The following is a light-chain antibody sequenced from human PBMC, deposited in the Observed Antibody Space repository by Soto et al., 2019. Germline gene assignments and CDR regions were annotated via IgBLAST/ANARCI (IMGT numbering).Light chain of an antibody. CDR2: LGS. V-gene: IGKV2-28*01. J-gene: IGKJ2*01. Sequence: DIVMTQSPLSLPVTPGEPASISCRSSQNLLSSNGNNYLDSYLQKPGQSPQLLIYLGSNRASGVPDRFSGSGSGTHFTMKISSVEAEDVLVYSCMQPLQTSDTFGQGTKLEIK. CDR1: QNLLSSNGNNY. CDR3: MQPLQTSDT.